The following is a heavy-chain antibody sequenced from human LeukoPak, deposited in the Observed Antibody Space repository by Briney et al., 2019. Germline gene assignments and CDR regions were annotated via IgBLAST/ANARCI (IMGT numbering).Heavy chain of an antibody. CDR1: GGSISSSSYF. Sequence: SETLSLTCTVFGGSISSSSYFWGWIRQPPGKGLEWIGNVYYTGRTFYTPSLKSRVTISVDTSKNQFSLKLSSVTAADTAVYYCASVYLITTTGAGYFDLWGRGTLVTFSS. J-gene: IGHJ2*01. D-gene: IGHD1-1*01. CDR2: VYYTGRT. V-gene: IGHV4-39*01. CDR3: ASVYLITTTGAGYFDL.